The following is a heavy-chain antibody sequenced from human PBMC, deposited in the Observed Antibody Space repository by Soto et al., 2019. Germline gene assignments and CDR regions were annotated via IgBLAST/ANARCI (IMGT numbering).Heavy chain of an antibody. Sequence: SETLSLTCTVYGGSSSNFYWGWIGPPPGKGLEWIGYISYSGNTNYNPSLKSRASISVDTSKNQLSLNLTSVTAADTAVYYAARATMLLSQPYFDSWGQGTPVTVSS. J-gene: IGHJ4*02. CDR1: GGSSSNFY. CDR2: ISYSGNT. V-gene: IGHV4-59*01. CDR3: ARATMLLSQPYFDS. D-gene: IGHD2-15*01.